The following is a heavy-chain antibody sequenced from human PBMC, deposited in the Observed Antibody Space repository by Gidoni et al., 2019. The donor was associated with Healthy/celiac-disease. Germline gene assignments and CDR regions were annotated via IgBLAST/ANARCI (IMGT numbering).Heavy chain of an antibody. D-gene: IGHD1-26*01. J-gene: IGHJ6*02. CDR1: GFTFDDYA. V-gene: IGHV3-43D*03. CDR2: ISWDGGST. Sequence: EVQLVESGGVVVQPGGSLRLSCAASGFTFDDYAMHWVRQAPGKGLEWVSLISWDGGSTYYADSVKGRFTISRDNSKNSLYLQMNSLRAEDTALYYCAKAISSIVGAEDYYYYGMDVWGQGTTVTVSS. CDR3: AKAISSIVGAEDYYYYGMDV.